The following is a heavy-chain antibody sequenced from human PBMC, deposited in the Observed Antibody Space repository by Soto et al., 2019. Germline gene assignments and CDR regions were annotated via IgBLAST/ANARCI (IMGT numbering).Heavy chain of an antibody. D-gene: IGHD6-19*01. CDR2: VYYTGST. V-gene: IGHV4-59*01. CDR3: ARSVAVPGAHIDY. J-gene: IGHJ4*02. CDR1: WGSSSGSY. Sequence: SGTLSLTCGFSWGSSSGSYWSCILQSPGKGLEWLGYVYYTGSTNYSPSLRSRVSISVDTSKNEFSLRLSSVTAADTAVYFCARSVAVPGAHIDYWGQGTQVTVSS.